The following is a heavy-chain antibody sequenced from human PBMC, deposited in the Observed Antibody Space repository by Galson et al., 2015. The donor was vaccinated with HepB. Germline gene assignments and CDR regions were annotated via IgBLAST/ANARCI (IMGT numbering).Heavy chain of an antibody. CDR3: ARGATVGTDLDVFDI. CDR2: ISVYNDNT. D-gene: IGHD1-1*01. J-gene: IGHJ3*02. V-gene: IGHV1-18*01. Sequence: SCKASGYTFTSYGINWVRQAPGQGLEWVGWISVYNDNTNYAQKLQGRVTMTTDTSTSTAYMDLRSLRSDDTAVYYCARGATVGTDLDVFDIWGQGTMVTVSS. CDR1: GYTFTSYG.